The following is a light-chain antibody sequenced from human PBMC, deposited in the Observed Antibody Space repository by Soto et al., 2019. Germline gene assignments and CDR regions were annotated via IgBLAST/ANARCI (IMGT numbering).Light chain of an antibody. CDR2: EVT. V-gene: IGLV2-23*02. CDR3: SSYAGSSTLV. CDR1: SSDVGSYNL. Sequence: QSALTQPASVSGSPGRSITISCTGTSSDVGSYNLVSWYQQHPGKAPKLMIYEVTKRPSGVSNRFSGSKSGSTASLTISGLQAEDEADYYCSSYAGSSTLVFGGGTKLTVL. J-gene: IGLJ3*02.